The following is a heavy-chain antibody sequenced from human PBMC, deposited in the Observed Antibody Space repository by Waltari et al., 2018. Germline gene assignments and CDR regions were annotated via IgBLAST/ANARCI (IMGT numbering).Heavy chain of an antibody. D-gene: IGHD3-10*01. CDR2: IYYSGST. J-gene: IGHJ4*02. V-gene: IGHV4-59*01. CDR3: ARMVQGVTPPDY. Sequence: QVQLQESGPGLVKPSETLSPTCTVSGGSISSNYWSWIRQPPGKGLEWIGYIYYSGSTNYNPSLKSRVTISVDTSKNQFSLKLSSVTAADTAVYYCARMVQGVTPPDYWGQGTLVTVSS. CDR1: GGSISSNY.